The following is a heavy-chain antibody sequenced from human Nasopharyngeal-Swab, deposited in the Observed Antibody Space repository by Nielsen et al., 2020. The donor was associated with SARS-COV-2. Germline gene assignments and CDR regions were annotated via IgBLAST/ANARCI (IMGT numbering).Heavy chain of an antibody. CDR2: ISSSSSYT. CDR1: GFTFSDYY. D-gene: IGHD6-19*01. J-gene: IGHJ6*03. V-gene: IGHV3-11*06. Sequence: LSLTCAASGFTFSDYYMSWIRQAPGKGLEWVSYISSSSSYTNYADSVKGRFTISRDNAKNSLYLQMNSLRAEDTVVYYCAREAMGIAVAGTSLGYMDVWGKGTTVTVSS. CDR3: AREAMGIAVAGTSLGYMDV.